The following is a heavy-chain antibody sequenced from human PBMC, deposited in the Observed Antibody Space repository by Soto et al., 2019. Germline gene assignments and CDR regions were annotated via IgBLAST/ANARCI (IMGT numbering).Heavy chain of an antibody. J-gene: IGHJ4*02. D-gene: IGHD2-15*01. CDR2: VSIGGST. V-gene: IGHV3-23*01. CDR3: ATRRGAGGHFDY. Sequence: DVQLLESGGGLVQPEGSLRLSCAASGVTFSSYAMGWVRQGPGKGLEWVAVVSIGGSTHYADSVRGRCTISRANSTNTLSLQMNSLTAEDTAVYFCATRRGAGGHFDYGGQGALVTVSS. CDR1: GVTFSSYA.